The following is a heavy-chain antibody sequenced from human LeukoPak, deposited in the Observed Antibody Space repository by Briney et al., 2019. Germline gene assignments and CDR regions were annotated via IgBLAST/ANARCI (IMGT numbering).Heavy chain of an antibody. D-gene: IGHD1-26*01. CDR2: ISWNSSSI. CDR3: AKDRRPYSGSYDY. V-gene: IGHV3-9*01. CDR1: GFTFDDYA. J-gene: IGHJ4*02. Sequence: PGGSLRLSCAASGFTFDDYAMHWVRQAPGKGLEWVSGISWNSSSIGYADSVKGRFTISRDNAKNSLYLQMNSLRAEDTALYYCAKDRRPYSGSYDYWGQGTLVTVSS.